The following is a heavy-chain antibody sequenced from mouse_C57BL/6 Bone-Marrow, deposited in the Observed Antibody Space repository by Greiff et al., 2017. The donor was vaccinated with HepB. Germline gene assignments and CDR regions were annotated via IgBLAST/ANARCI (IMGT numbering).Heavy chain of an antibody. D-gene: IGHD2-4*01. J-gene: IGHJ4*01. CDR1: GFTFSSYA. CDR2: ISDGGSYT. CDR3: ARLIYYYAMDY. Sequence: EVQVVESGGGLVKPGGSLKLSCAASGFTFSSYAMSWVRQTPEKRLEWVATISDGGSYTYYPDSVKGRFTISRDNAKNNLYLQMSHLKSEDTAMYYCARLIYYYAMDYWGQGTSVTVSS. V-gene: IGHV5-4*01.